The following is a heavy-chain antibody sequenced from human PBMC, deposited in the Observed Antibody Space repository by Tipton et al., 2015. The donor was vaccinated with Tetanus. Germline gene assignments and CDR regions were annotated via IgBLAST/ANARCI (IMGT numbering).Heavy chain of an antibody. J-gene: IGHJ5*02. CDR2: VHYSGRT. V-gene: IGHV4-61*08. CDR1: GDSVRSGDHD. Sequence: TLSLTCTVSGDSVRSGDHDWNWIRQPPGKGLEWIGYVHYSGRTNKSPSLKSRVTLSIDKSKNQFSVRLTSVTAADTGVYYCARDQGGGRVARLNWFGPWGQGTLVTVSS. D-gene: IGHD3-16*01. CDR3: ARDQGGGRVARLNWFGP.